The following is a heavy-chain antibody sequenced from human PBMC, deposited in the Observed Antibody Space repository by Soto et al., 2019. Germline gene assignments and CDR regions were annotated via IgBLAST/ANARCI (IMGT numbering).Heavy chain of an antibody. CDR1: GFTFNNYA. Sequence: EVQLLESGGGLVQPGGSLRLSCAASGFTFNNYAMSWVRQAPGKGLEWVSAISGSGSGAYYADSVKGRFTISRDNSKNTLYLQMNSLRAEDTAVYYCAKDQGYGAAWGGYYFDYWGQGTLVTVSS. J-gene: IGHJ4*02. D-gene: IGHD4-17*01. CDR2: ISGSGSGA. V-gene: IGHV3-23*01. CDR3: AKDQGYGAAWGGYYFDY.